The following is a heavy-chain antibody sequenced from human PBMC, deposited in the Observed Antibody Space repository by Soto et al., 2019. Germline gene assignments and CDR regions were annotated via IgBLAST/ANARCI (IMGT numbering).Heavy chain of an antibody. CDR3: AAIVVGATRHSDVDH. CDR2: MHASGGT. Sequence: ASETLSLTCSASGAPISSNDYFWAWIRQPPGRGLEFIASMHASGGTYHASSLKSRATMSLDTSKDQFSLKLQSVTAADTGTYYCAAIVVGATRHSDVDHWGQGTLVTVSS. CDR1: GAPISSNDYF. D-gene: IGHD2-15*01. J-gene: IGHJ4*02. V-gene: IGHV4-39*01.